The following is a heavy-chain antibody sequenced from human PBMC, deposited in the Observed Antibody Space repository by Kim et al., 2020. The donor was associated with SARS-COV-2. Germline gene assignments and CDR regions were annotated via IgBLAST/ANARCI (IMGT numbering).Heavy chain of an antibody. D-gene: IGHD3-10*01. J-gene: IGHJ6*02. Sequence: ASVKVSCKASGFTFTDYAIHWVRRAPGQGLEWLGWINAATGTPKYAQKFQGRLTITRDTSATTAYMELSSLRSEDAAVYYCTRGFLMVREIIVYYYYYGLDVWGQGTTVTVSS. CDR3: TRGFLMVREIIVYYYYYGLDV. CDR1: GFTFTDYA. CDR2: INAATGTP. V-gene: IGHV1-3*01.